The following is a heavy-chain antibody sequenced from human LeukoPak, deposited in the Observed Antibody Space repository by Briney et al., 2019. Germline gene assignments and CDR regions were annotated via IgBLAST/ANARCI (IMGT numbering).Heavy chain of an antibody. V-gene: IGHV3-30-3*01. Sequence: GGSLRLSCAASGFTFNTYAMNWVRQAPGKGLEWVAIISNDGSKKYYADSVKGRFTISRDNSKNTLYLEMNSLRAEDTAVYYCARSPTSGYDFWSGYYYYGMDVWGQGTTVTVSS. CDR3: ARSPTSGYDFWSGYYYYGMDV. D-gene: IGHD3-3*01. CDR2: ISNDGSKK. CDR1: GFTFNTYA. J-gene: IGHJ6*02.